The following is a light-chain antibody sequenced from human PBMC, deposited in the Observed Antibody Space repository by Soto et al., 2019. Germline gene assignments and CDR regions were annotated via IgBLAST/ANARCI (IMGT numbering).Light chain of an antibody. Sequence: EIVLTQSPGTLSLSPGERATLSCRASQSVSSAYLAWYQQIPGQAPRLLIYGASSRATGIPDRFSGSGSGTDFTLTISGLEAEDFAVYYCQQSGSSFYTFGQWTKLEIK. CDR2: GAS. CDR1: QSVSSAY. J-gene: IGKJ2*01. V-gene: IGKV3-20*01. CDR3: QQSGSSFYT.